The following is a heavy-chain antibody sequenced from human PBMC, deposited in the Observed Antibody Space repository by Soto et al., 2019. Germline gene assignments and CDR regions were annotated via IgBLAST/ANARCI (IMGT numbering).Heavy chain of an antibody. D-gene: IGHD3-10*01. J-gene: IGHJ4*02. CDR1: GFTFSTYA. CDR3: AKVHGSGNYHNFPDY. CDR2: ISGSGGST. Sequence: GGSLRLSCAASGFTFSTYAISWVSQAPGKGLEWVSLISGSGGSTYYADSVKGRFTISRDNSKNTPYLQMNSLRAEDTAVYYCAKVHGSGNYHNFPDYWGQGTLVTVSS. V-gene: IGHV3-23*01.